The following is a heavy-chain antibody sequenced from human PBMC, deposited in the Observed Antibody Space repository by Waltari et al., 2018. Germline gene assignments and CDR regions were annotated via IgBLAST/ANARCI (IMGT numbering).Heavy chain of an antibody. CDR2: IVVGSGNT. CDR3: ARDMQGYAGYFDL. CDR1: GFTFTSSA. J-gene: IGHJ2*01. D-gene: IGHD1-1*01. V-gene: IGHV1-58*02. Sequence: QMQLVQSGPEVKKPGTSVKVSCKASGFTFTSSAMQWVRQARGQRLEWIGGIVVGSGNTNYAQKFQGRVTITADKATSTAYMELSSLRSEDTAVYYCARDMQGYAGYFDLWGRGTLVTVSS.